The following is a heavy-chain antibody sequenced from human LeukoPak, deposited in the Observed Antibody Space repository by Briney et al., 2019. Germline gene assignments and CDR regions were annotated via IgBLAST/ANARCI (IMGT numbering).Heavy chain of an antibody. Sequence: SETLSLTCTVSGGSISSSYWSWIRQPPGKGLEWIGYIYYSGSTNYNPSLKSRVTISVDTSKNQFSLKLSSVTAADTAVYYCARHGTSGTNLNWFDPWGQGTLVTLSS. CDR2: IYYSGST. V-gene: IGHV4-59*01. J-gene: IGHJ5*02. CDR1: GGSISSSY. CDR3: ARHGTSGTNLNWFDP. D-gene: IGHD1-1*01.